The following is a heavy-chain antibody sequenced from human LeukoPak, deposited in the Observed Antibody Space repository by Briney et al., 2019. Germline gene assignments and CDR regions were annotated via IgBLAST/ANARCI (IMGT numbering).Heavy chain of an antibody. CDR1: GITFSNYA. J-gene: IGHJ4*02. D-gene: IGHD3-10*01. Sequence: HPGGSLRLSCAASGITFSNYAMHWVRQAPGKGLEWVAVISYDGNNKYHADSVKGRFAISRDNSKNTLYLQMNSLRTEDTAEYSCARGGDYGSGSFRWRHFDYWGQGTLVTVSS. V-gene: IGHV3-30*09. CDR2: ISYDGNNK. CDR3: ARGGDYGSGSFRWRHFDY.